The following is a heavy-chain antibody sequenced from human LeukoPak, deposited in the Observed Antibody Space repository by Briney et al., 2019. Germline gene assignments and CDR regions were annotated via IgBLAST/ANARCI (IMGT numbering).Heavy chain of an antibody. D-gene: IGHD2-2*01. CDR2: INSDGR. CDR3: ASALGYCSSTSCLTDY. J-gene: IGHJ4*02. CDR1: GFTFSSYW. V-gene: IGHV3-74*01. Sequence: PGGSLRLSCAASGFTFSSYWMHWVRQAPGKGLVWVSRINSDGRSYADSVKGRFTISRDNAKNTLYLQMNSLRAEDTAVYYCASALGYCSSTSCLTDYWGQGTLVTVSS.